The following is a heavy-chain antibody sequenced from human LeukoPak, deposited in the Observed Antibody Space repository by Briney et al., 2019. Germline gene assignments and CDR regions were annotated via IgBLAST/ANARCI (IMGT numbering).Heavy chain of an antibody. J-gene: IGHJ3*02. D-gene: IGHD2-2*02. CDR1: GFTFSDYY. CDR2: ISSSGSTI. Sequence: GGSLRLSCAACGFTFSDYYMRWMRQAPGKGLEGGSYISSSGSTIYYADFVKGRFTISRDNAKNSLHLQMNRLTAEDTAVYYCARSSGGGYQLLYSDAFDIWGQGTMVTVSS. CDR3: ARSSGGGYQLLYSDAFDI. V-gene: IGHV3-11*01.